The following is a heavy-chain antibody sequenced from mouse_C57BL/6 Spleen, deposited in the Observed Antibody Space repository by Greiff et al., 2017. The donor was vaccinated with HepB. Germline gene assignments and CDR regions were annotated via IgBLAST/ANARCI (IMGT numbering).Heavy chain of an antibody. CDR2: IDPSDSYT. Sequence: QVQLQQPGAELVKPGASVKLSCKASGYTFTSYWMQWVKQRPGQGLEWIGEIDPSDSYTNYNQKLKGKATLTVDTSSSTAYMQRSSLTSEDSAVYYCARSGVPYWYFDVWGTGTTVTVSS. CDR1: GYTFTSYW. CDR3: ARSGVPYWYFDV. V-gene: IGHV1-50*01. D-gene: IGHD3-1*01. J-gene: IGHJ1*03.